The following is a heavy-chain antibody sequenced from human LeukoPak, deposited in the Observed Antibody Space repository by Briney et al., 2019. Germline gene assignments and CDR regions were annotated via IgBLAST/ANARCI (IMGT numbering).Heavy chain of an antibody. V-gene: IGHV3-23*01. CDR2: ISGSGDNT. J-gene: IGHJ4*02. Sequence: GGSLRLSCAASGFTFSSYAMSWVRQAPGKGLEWVSGISGSGDNTYYADPVKGRFTISRDNSKNTLYLQMNSLRAEDTAVYYCAKDPLAYCGGDCYSYFDYWGQGTLVTVSS. CDR3: AKDPLAYCGGDCYSYFDY. CDR1: GFTFSSYA. D-gene: IGHD2-21*02.